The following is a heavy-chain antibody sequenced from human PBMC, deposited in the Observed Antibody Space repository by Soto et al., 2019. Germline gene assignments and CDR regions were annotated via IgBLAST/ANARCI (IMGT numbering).Heavy chain of an antibody. Sequence: QVQLQELGPGLVKPSETLSLTCTVYGGSISSYYWSWIRQPPGKGLAWIGYIYSSGSTNYNPSLKSRVTISADTSKHQFSLKLSSVTAADTALYYCARELVVPAAPVKHHAFYIWGQGTMVTVSS. D-gene: IGHD2-2*01. J-gene: IGHJ3*02. CDR2: IYSSGST. CDR1: GGSISSYY. CDR3: ARELVVPAAPVKHHAFYI. V-gene: IGHV4-59*01.